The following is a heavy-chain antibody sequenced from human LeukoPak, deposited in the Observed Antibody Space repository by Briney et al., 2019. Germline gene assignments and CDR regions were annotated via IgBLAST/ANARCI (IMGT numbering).Heavy chain of an antibody. J-gene: IGHJ4*02. D-gene: IGHD1-7*01. CDR3: AKAGGYNWNYYFDY. V-gene: IGHV3-23*01. Sequence: GGSLRLSCAASGFTFSSYAMSWARQAPGKGLEWVSAISGSGGSTYYADSVKGRFTISRDNSKNTLYLQMNSLRAEDTAVYYCAKAGGYNWNYYFDYWGQGTLVTVSS. CDR1: GFTFSSYA. CDR2: ISGSGGST.